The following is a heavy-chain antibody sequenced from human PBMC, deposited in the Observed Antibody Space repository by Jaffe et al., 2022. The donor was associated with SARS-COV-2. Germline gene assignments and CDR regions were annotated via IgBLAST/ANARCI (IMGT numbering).Heavy chain of an antibody. J-gene: IGHJ4*02. CDR2: IKFDGSET. CDR3: ARGDPDY. CDR1: GFTFSSFW. Sequence: EVQLVESGGGLVQPGGSLRLSCAASGFTFSSFWFSWVRQAPGKGLEWVANIKFDGSETYYVDSVRGRFTISRDNAKNSLYLQMNSLRAEDTAVYYCARGDPDYWGQGTLITVSS. V-gene: IGHV3-7*01.